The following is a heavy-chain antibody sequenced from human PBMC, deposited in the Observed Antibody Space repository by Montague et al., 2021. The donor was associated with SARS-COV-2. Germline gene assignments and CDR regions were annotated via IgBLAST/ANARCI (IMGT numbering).Heavy chain of an antibody. Sequence: SLRLSCAASDFSFTSDSMHWVRQAPDRGLEWVAAISNDGTNQYYVDSVEGRFSVSRDISKNTVFLQMGSLRPDDSAVYYCVRGGQQPLWGQGTLVTVSS. CDR3: VRGGQQPL. J-gene: IGHJ4*02. CDR1: DFSFTSDS. D-gene: IGHD6-13*01. V-gene: IGHV3-30*04. CDR2: ISNDGTNQ.